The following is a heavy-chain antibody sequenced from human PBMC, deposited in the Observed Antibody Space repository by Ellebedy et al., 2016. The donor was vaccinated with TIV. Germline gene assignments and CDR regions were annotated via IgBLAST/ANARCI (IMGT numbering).Heavy chain of an antibody. V-gene: IGHV1-69*13. CDR3: ARAAIPEYYGSGNSYNRGFAAFDI. D-gene: IGHD3-10*01. CDR1: GGTFGSYA. Sequence: AASVKVSCKASGGTFGSYAVTWVRQAPGQGLEWMGGIIPIFGATTYAQRFRARVTITADESTSTAYMELISLKSEGTAVDYCARAAIPEYYGSGNSYNRGFAAFDIWGQGTMVTVSS. J-gene: IGHJ3*02. CDR2: IIPIFGAT.